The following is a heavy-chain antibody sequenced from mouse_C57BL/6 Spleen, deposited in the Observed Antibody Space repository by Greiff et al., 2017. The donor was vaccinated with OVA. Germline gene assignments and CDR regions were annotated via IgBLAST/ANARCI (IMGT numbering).Heavy chain of an antibody. Sequence: EVQLQQSGPELVKPGASVKISCKASGYTFTDYYMNWVKQSHGKSLEWIGDINPNNGGTSYNQKFKGKATLTVDKSSSTAYMELRSLTSEDSAVYYCARPSYYYGSSYDYWGQGTTLTVSS. J-gene: IGHJ2*01. CDR1: GYTFTDYY. CDR2: INPNNGGT. V-gene: IGHV1-26*01. D-gene: IGHD1-1*01. CDR3: ARPSYYYGSSYDY.